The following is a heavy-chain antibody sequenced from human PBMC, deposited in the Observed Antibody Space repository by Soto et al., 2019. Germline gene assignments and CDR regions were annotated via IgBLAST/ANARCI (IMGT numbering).Heavy chain of an antibody. CDR1: GFTFSNYA. J-gene: IGHJ4*02. D-gene: IGHD3-22*01. Sequence: GSLRLSCAASGFTFSNYAMSWVRQAPGKGLEWVSSITGSGDYTYYADSVKGRFTISRDNSKNTLYLQMNSLRAEDTAVYYCAKARYYDSTGYLYYFDYWGQGTLVTVSS. CDR2: ITGSGDYT. V-gene: IGHV3-23*01. CDR3: AKARYYDSTGYLYYFDY.